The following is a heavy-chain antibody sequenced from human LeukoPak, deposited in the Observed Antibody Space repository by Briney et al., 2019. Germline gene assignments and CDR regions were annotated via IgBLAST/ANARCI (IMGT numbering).Heavy chain of an antibody. V-gene: IGHV6-1*01. CDR1: GDSVSNSNAA. J-gene: IGHJ5*02. Sequence: SQTLSLTCAISGDSVSNSNAAWAWIRQSPSRGLECLGRTYYQSKWYNDYAVFVQSRVTINSDTSKNQFSLQLNSVTPEDTAVYYCARETSWPWGQGTLVTVSS. D-gene: IGHD6-13*01. CDR3: ARETSWP. CDR2: TYYQSKWYN.